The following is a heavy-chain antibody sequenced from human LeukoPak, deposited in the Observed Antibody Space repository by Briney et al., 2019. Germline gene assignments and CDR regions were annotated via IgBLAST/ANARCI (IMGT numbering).Heavy chain of an antibody. Sequence: GGSLRLSCAASGFTVSSNYMSWVRQAPGKGLEWVSVIYSGGSTYYTDSVKGRFTLSRDNSENTLYLQMNSLRAEDTAVYYCARGGSGYYYPGWGQGTLVTVS. D-gene: IGHD3-22*01. J-gene: IGHJ4*02. CDR2: IYSGGST. CDR1: GFTVSSNY. V-gene: IGHV3-66*01. CDR3: ARGGSGYYYPG.